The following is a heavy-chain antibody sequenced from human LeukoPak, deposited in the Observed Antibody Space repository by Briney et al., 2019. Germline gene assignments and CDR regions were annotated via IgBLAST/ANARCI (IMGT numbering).Heavy chain of an antibody. CDR2: INHSEST. D-gene: IGHD3-10*01. Sequence: PSETLSLTCAVYGGSFSGYYWSWIRQPPGKGLEWIGEINHSESTNYNPSLKSRVTISVDTSKNQFSLKLSSVTAADTAVYYCARHGSGSSYYYYYYMDVWGKGTTVTISS. V-gene: IGHV4-34*01. CDR3: ARHGSGSSYYYYYYMDV. J-gene: IGHJ6*03. CDR1: GGSFSGYY.